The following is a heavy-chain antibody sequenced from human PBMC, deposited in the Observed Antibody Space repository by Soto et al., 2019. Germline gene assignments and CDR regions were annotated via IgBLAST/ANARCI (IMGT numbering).Heavy chain of an antibody. D-gene: IGHD2-8*01. J-gene: IGHJ6*02. CDR3: ARGRVTNYYYYGADV. CDR2: INHGGRT. Sequence: QVQLQQWGAGLLKPSETLSLTCAVSGEPFTDHFCTWIRQAPGKGLEWIGEINHGGRTYFNPSLTSRVPLSLATSKNQFSLVLVSLTAADTGVYYCARGRVTNYYYYGADVWGQGTTVTVSS. V-gene: IGHV4-34*02. CDR1: GEPFTDHF.